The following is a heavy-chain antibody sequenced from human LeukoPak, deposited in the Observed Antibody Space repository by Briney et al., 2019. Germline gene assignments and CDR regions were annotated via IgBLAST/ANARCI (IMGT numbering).Heavy chain of an antibody. J-gene: IGHJ4*02. CDR1: GFTFSSYW. CDR2: IKQDGDEK. Sequence: QPGGSLRLSCAASGFTFSSYWMSWVRQIPGKGLEWVANIKQDGDEKYYVDSVKGRFTISRDNAKKPLYLQLNSLRAEDTAVYYCARQIDTNFFAYWGQGTLVTVSS. V-gene: IGHV3-7*01. CDR3: ARQIDTNFFAY. D-gene: IGHD2-21*01.